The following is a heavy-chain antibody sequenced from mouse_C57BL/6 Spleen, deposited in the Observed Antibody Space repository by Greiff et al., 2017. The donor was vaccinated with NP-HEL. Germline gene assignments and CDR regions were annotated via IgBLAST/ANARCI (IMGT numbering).Heavy chain of an antibody. CDR2: IYPGDGDT. V-gene: IGHV1-82*01. CDR1: GYAFSSSW. Sequence: QVQLQQSGPELVKPGASVKISCKASGYAFSSSWMNWVKQRPGKGLEWIGRIYPGDGDTNYNGKFKGKATLTADKSSSTADMHLISLSSEDSAVYFCVRGWISGFDYWGHGTPLTVSS. CDR3: VRGWISGFDY. D-gene: IGHD3-3*01. J-gene: IGHJ2*01.